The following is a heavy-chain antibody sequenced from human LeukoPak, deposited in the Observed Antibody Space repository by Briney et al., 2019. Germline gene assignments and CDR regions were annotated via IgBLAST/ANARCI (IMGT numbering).Heavy chain of an antibody. J-gene: IGHJ4*02. CDR1: GFSFSNAW. Sequence: SGGSLRLSCAASGFSFSNAWMAWVRQAPGKGLEWIGRIKTKTEGGSTDYIAPVKGRFTISRDDSRNTLYLEMNSLKTEDTGVYYCTTEWAHGTYYLTDYWGQGILVTVSS. V-gene: IGHV3-15*01. CDR3: TTEWAHGTYYLTDY. D-gene: IGHD1-26*01. CDR2: IKTKTEGGST.